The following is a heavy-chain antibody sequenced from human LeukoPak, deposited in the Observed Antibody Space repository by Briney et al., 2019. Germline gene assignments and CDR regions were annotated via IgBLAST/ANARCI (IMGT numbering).Heavy chain of an antibody. Sequence: ASVKVSCKASGYTFTRYYMNWVRQAPGQGLGWMGWINPNSGGTNYAQKFQGRVTMTRDTSISTAYMELSRLRSDDTAVYYCASSIVVVVAATSPFDYWGQGTLVTVSS. J-gene: IGHJ4*02. V-gene: IGHV1-2*02. CDR3: ASSIVVVVAATSPFDY. CDR1: GYTFTRYY. D-gene: IGHD2-15*01. CDR2: INPNSGGT.